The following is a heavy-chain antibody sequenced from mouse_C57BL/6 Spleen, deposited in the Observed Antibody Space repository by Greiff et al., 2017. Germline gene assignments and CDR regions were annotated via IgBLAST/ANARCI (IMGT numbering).Heavy chain of an antibody. Sequence: VQLQQPGAELVKPGASVKVSCKASGYTFTSYWMHWVKQRPGQGLEWIGRIHPSDSDTNYNQKFKGKATLTVDKSSSTAYMQLSSLTSEDSAVYYCARGGDYYYGSSYAMDYWGQGTSVTVSS. J-gene: IGHJ4*01. CDR1: GYTFTSYW. D-gene: IGHD1-1*01. CDR3: ARGGDYYYGSSYAMDY. CDR2: IHPSDSDT. V-gene: IGHV1-74*01.